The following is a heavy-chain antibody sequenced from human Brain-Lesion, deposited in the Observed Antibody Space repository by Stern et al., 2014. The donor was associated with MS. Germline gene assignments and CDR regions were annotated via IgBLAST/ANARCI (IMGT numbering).Heavy chain of an antibody. J-gene: IGHJ5*02. D-gene: IGHD7-27*01. CDR3: ARHWGTDL. CDR2: IIPMTGEA. CDR1: RGLFRSDA. Sequence: VHLVESGAEVRKPGSSVKVSCKASRGLFRSDAISWVRQAPGQGLEWLGGIIPMTGEAHYAQKFLDRVTITADESTTTTYMDLNSLTSEDTALYYCARHWGTDLWGQGTLLTVSS. V-gene: IGHV1-69*01.